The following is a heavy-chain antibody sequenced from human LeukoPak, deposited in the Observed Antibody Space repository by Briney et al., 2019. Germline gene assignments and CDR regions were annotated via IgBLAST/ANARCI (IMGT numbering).Heavy chain of an antibody. CDR1: GYNVSSNSTT. D-gene: IGHD3-16*01. V-gene: IGHV6-1*01. Sequence: SQTLALTCAISGYNVSSNSTTWNWIRQAPSRGLEWLGRTYYRSKWYNDYVVSVKSRITINPDTYKNQFALHVTSVTPEDTAGYYCARRGSRAYPYAMDVWGQGTTVSVSS. CDR2: TYYRSKWYN. J-gene: IGHJ6*02. CDR3: ARRGSRAYPYAMDV.